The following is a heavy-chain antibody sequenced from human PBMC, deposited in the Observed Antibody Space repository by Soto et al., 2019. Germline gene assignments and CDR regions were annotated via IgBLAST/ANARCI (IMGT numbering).Heavy chain of an antibody. V-gene: IGHV3-30*18. CDR1: GFTFSSYG. J-gene: IGHJ6*02. Sequence: QVQLVESGGGVVQPGRSLRLSCAASGFTFSSYGMHWVRQAPGKGLEWVAVISYDGSNKYYADSVKGRFTISRDNSKNTLYLQMNSLRAEETAVYYCAKARQAMVRFRGSDYYGMDVWGQGTTVTVSS. CDR2: ISYDGSNK. CDR3: AKARQAMVRFRGSDYYGMDV. D-gene: IGHD5-18*01.